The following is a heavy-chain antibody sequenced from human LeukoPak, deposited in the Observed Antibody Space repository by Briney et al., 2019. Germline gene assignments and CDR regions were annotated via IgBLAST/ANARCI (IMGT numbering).Heavy chain of an antibody. CDR3: ARVVVPARPPYYYYYYGMDV. CDR2: IRSKANSYTT. J-gene: IGHJ6*02. D-gene: IGHD2-2*01. V-gene: IGHV3-73*01. CDR1: GFTFSGSA. Sequence: AGSLKLSCAASGFTFSGSAIHWVRQASGKGREWVGRIRSKANSYTTEYAASVKGRFTISRDDSKNSLYLQMNSLKTEDTAVYYCARVVVPARPPYYYYYYGMDVWGQGTTVTVSS.